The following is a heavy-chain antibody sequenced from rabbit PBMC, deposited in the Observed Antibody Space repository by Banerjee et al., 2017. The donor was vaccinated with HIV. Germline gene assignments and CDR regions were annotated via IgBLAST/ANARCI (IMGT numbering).Heavy chain of an antibody. CDR3: AREGYGDGTGDYDL. D-gene: IGHD7-1*01. J-gene: IGHJ4*01. CDR2: IATGSGTI. Sequence: QSLEESGGDLVKPGASLTLTCTASGFSFSSNAMCWVRQAPGKGLEWIACIATGSGTINYASWAKGRFTISKTSSTTVTLQMTSLTAADTATYFCAREGYGDGTGDYDLWGPGTLVTVS. V-gene: IGHV1S40*01. CDR1: GFSFSSNA.